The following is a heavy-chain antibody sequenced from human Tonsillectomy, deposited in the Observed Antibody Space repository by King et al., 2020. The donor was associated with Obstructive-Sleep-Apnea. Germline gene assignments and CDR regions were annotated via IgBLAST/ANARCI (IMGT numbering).Heavy chain of an antibody. CDR1: GYSISSVYY. CDR3: ARDYYYDSSGYYVDY. Sequence: QLQESGPGLVKPSETLSLTCTVSGYSISSVYYWGWIRQPPGKGLEWIGGIYHSGSTYYNPSLKSRVTISVDTSKNQFSLKLSSVTAADTAVYYCARDYYYDSSGYYVDYWGQGTLVTVSS. V-gene: IGHV4-38-2*02. CDR2: IYHSGST. J-gene: IGHJ4*02. D-gene: IGHD3-22*01.